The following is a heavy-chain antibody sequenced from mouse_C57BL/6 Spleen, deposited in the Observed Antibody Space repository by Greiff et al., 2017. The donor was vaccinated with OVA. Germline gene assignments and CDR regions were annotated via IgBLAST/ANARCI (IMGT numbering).Heavy chain of an antibody. CDR3: VLSGTAYWYFDV. V-gene: IGHV1-19*01. D-gene: IGHD4-1*01. CDR1: GYTFTDYY. CDR2: INPYNGGT. J-gene: IGHJ1*03. Sequence: EVKLQESGPVLVKPGASVKMSCKASGYTFTDYYMNWVKQSHGKSLEWIGVINPYNGGTSYNQKFKGKATLTVDKSSSTAYMELNSLTSEDSAVYYCVLSGTAYWYFDVWGTGTTVTVSS.